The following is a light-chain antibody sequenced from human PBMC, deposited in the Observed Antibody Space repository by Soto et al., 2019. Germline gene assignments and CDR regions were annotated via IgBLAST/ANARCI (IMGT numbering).Light chain of an antibody. J-gene: IGKJ2*01. V-gene: IGKV1-39*01. CDR3: QQSYSTPPYT. Sequence: DIQMTQSPSSLSTSVGDRVTITCRASQYINNYLNWYRQKPGKAPKLLIFAAYNLQSGVPSRFSGSGSGKDFTLTISSLQPEDFATYYCQQSYSTPPYTFGQGTKLHMK. CDR2: AAY. CDR1: QYINNY.